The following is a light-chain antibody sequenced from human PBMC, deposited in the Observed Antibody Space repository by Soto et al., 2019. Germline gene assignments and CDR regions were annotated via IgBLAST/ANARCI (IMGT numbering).Light chain of an antibody. CDR2: AAS. CDR3: QQTYNLPRT. J-gene: IGKJ2*01. Sequence: DVQMTQSPSYLSASVGDKVTITCRASQSISTYLNWYQQKPGKAPKLLIYAASSLQSGVPSRFSGTGSGTDFTLAIYSLQPEDFATYYCQQTYNLPRTFGQGTKLEIK. CDR1: QSISTY. V-gene: IGKV1-39*01.